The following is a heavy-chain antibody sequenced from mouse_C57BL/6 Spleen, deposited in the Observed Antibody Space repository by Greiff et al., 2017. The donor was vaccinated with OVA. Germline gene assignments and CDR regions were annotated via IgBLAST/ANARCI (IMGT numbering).Heavy chain of an antibody. V-gene: IGHV1-4*01. Sequence: QVQLQQSGAELARPGASVKMSCKASGYTFTSYTMHWVKQRPGQGLEWIGYINPSSGYTKYNQKFKDKATLTADKSSSTAYMQLSSLTSEDSAVDDCARAGYDYDYFDYWGQGTTLTVSS. CDR3: ARAGYDYDYFDY. J-gene: IGHJ2*01. CDR1: GYTFTSYT. CDR2: INPSSGYT. D-gene: IGHD2-4*01.